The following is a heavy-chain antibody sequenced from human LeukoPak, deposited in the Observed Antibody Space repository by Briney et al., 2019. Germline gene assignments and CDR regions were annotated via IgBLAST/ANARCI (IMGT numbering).Heavy chain of an antibody. D-gene: IGHD3-22*01. CDR2: ISNDGRNK. V-gene: IGHV3-30*03. Sequence: RRSLRLSCAASGFTFSIYAMHWVRQAPGKGLEWVAVISNDGRNKYFADSVKGRFTISRDNAKNSLYLQMNSLRAEDTAVYYCARVRIYYDSSGYYSYYFDYWGQGTPVTVSS. CDR1: GFTFSIYA. J-gene: IGHJ4*02. CDR3: ARVRIYYDSSGYYSYYFDY.